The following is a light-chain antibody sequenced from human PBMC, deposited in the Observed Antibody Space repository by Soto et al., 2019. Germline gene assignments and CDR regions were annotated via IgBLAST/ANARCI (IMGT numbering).Light chain of an antibody. CDR3: QQSYSTPPIT. Sequence: IQMTQSPSSLSASVGDRVTITCRASQNISSFLNWYQQRPGKAPKLLIHDASSLQSGVPSRFSGSGSGTDFTLTISSLQPEDIATYYCQQSYSTPPITFGQGTRLEIK. CDR2: DAS. V-gene: IGKV1-39*01. CDR1: QNISSF. J-gene: IGKJ5*01.